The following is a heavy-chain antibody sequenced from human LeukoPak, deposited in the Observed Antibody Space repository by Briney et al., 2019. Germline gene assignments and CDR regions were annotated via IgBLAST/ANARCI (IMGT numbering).Heavy chain of an antibody. V-gene: IGHV3-48*02. CDR3: ARDLTSVPTR. J-gene: IGHJ4*02. CDR2: ISSSGNTK. CDR1: GFTFSSDS. D-gene: IGHD4-17*01. Sequence: GASLRLSCAGSGFTFSSDSMNWVRQAPGKGLEWVSYISSSGNTKHYVDSVKGRFTISRDNAKNLVYLQVNSLRNEDTAVYYCARDLTSVPTRWGQGTLVTVSS.